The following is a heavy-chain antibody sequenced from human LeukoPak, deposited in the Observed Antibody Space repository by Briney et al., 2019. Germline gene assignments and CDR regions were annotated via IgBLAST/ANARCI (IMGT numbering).Heavy chain of an antibody. J-gene: IGHJ4*01. CDR2: INIDGSNT. CDR1: GFPFSSYW. D-gene: IGHD3-16*01. Sequence: GGSLRLSCAASGFPFSSYWMHWVRQAPGKGLVLVSRINIDGSNTNYADSVKGRFTISRDNAKNTLYLQMDSLRAEDTAVYYCARSLGGAYDYWGQGTPVTVSS. CDR3: ARSLGGAYDY. V-gene: IGHV3-74*01.